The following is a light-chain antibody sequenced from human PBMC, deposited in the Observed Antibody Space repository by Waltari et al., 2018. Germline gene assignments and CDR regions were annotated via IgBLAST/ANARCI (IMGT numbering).Light chain of an antibody. CDR1: QSISKY. CDR3: QHYESLPVT. J-gene: IGKJ1*01. CDR2: HAS. Sequence: EIALSPSPGTLSLSPGERATLSCRASQSISKYLAWYQQKPGQAPRLLIYHASSRAAGIPDRFSGSGSGTDFSLTISRLEPEDFAVYYCQHYESLPVTFGQGTKVEIK. V-gene: IGKV3-20*01.